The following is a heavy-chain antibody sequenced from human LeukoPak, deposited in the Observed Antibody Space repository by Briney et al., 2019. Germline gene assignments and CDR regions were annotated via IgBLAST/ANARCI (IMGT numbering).Heavy chain of an antibody. D-gene: IGHD1-20*01. CDR1: GFTFSSYT. CDR2: ISSSSIYI. Sequence: KTWGSLRFSCAASGFTFSSYTMQWVRQAPGKGLEWVSSISSSSIYIYYAHSLNGRFTISRDNAKNSQYPQITKLKAEDTAVYYCARVNWNDIGYYFDYWGQGTLVTVSS. V-gene: IGHV3-21*01. CDR3: ARVNWNDIGYYFDY. J-gene: IGHJ4*02.